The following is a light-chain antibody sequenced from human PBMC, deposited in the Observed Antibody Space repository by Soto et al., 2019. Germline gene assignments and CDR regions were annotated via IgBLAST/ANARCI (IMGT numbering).Light chain of an antibody. CDR2: DAS. CDR3: QQYRT. Sequence: DIQVTQSPYPLSASVGDRVTITCRASQSISTWLAWYQQKPGKAPKLLIYDASSLESGVPSRFSGSGSGTEFTLTISSLQPDDFATYYCQQYRTFGQGTKVDIK. CDR1: QSISTW. V-gene: IGKV1-5*01. J-gene: IGKJ1*01.